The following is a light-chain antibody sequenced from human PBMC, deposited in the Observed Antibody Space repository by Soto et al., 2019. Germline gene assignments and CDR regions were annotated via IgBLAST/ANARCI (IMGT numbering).Light chain of an antibody. CDR3: QQYAESPLT. CDR1: QSIGKSY. J-gene: IGKJ4*01. CDR2: GAS. Sequence: ETVLTQSPGTVSLSPGENATLSCRASQSIGKSYLAWFQHKPGQAPRLLIYGASTRATGIPDRFRGSGSGTDFTLTVSRLESEDFAVYYCQQYAESPLTFGGGTKVEIK. V-gene: IGKV3-20*01.